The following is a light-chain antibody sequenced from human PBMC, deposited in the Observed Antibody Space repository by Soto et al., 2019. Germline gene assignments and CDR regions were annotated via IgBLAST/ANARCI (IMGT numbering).Light chain of an antibody. CDR1: QDINDY. CDR2: GAS. CDR3: QHYDHLPYS. J-gene: IGKJ2*03. V-gene: IGKV1-33*01. Sequence: HMTQSPSSLSASVGDRVTITCQASQDINDYLNWYQQRPGKAPKLLISGASDLETGVPSRFSGRGFGTHFTLTINSLQSEDFASSYCQHYDHLPYSLGQGTKVDIK.